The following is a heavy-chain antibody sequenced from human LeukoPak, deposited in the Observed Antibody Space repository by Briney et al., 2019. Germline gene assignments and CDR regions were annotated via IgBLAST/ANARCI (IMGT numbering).Heavy chain of an antibody. J-gene: IGHJ4*02. CDR3: AREGEYSSSWYADY. Sequence: SGTLSLTCAVSGGSISSSNWWSWVRQPPGQGLEWIGEIYHSGSTNYNPSLKSRVTISVDKSKNQFSLKLSSVTAADTAVYYCAREGEYSSSWYADYWGQGTLVTVSS. CDR2: IYHSGST. CDR1: GGSISSSNW. D-gene: IGHD6-13*01. V-gene: IGHV4-4*02.